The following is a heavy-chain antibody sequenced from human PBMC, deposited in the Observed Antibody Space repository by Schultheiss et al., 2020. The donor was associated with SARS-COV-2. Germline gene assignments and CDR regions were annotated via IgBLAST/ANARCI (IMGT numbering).Heavy chain of an antibody. CDR1: GYTFTGYY. CDR3: ARGRTLGSTSRTSASY. Sequence: ASVKVSCKASGYTFTGYYMHWVRQAPGQGLEWMGRINPNSGGTNYAQKFQGRVTMTRDTSISTAYMELSSLRSEDTAVYYCARGRTLGSTSRTSASYWGQGTLVTVSS. J-gene: IGHJ4*02. V-gene: IGHV1-2*06. CDR2: INPNSGGT. D-gene: IGHD2-2*01.